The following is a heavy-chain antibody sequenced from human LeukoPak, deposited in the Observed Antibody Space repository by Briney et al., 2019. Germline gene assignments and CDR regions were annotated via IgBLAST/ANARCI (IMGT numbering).Heavy chain of an antibody. Sequence: SDTLSLTCAVSGGSISSGTYSWSWIRQPPGKGLEWIGYVYHSGSAYYNPSLKSRVTISVDTFKNQFSLELSSVTAADTAVYFCAREDYDILTARYSWLDPWGQGTLVTVSS. CDR3: AREDYDILTARYSWLDP. D-gene: IGHD3-9*01. CDR1: GGSISSGTYS. J-gene: IGHJ5*02. V-gene: IGHV4-30-2*01. CDR2: VYHSGSA.